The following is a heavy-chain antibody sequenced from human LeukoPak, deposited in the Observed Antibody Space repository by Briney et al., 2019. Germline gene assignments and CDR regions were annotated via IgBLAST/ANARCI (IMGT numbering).Heavy chain of an antibody. V-gene: IGHV4-59*02. CDR3: ARGSLRYTYGAWFDY. Sequence: SETLSLTCTVSGGSVSSYYWSWVRQPPGKGLEWIGYIYYSGSTNYNPSLKSRVTISVDTSKNQFSPKLTSVTAADTAVYYCARGSLRYTYGAWFDYWGQGTLVTVSS. D-gene: IGHD5-18*01. CDR1: GGSVSSYY. J-gene: IGHJ4*02. CDR2: IYYSGST.